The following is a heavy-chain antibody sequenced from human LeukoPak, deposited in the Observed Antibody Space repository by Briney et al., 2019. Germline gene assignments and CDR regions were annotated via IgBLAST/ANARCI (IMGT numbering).Heavy chain of an antibody. J-gene: IGHJ6*02. CDR3: AKFTRSLEWLLGHYYGMDV. D-gene: IGHD3-3*01. Sequence: GGSLRLSCAASGFTFSSYDMHWVRQAPGKGLEWVAVISYDGSNKYYADSVKGRFTISRDNSKNTLYLQMNSLRAEDTAVYYCAKFTRSLEWLLGHYYGMDVWGQGTTVTVSS. V-gene: IGHV3-30*18. CDR2: ISYDGSNK. CDR1: GFTFSSYD.